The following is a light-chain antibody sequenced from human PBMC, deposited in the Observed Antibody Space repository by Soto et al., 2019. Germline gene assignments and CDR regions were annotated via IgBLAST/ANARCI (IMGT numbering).Light chain of an antibody. CDR1: QSVSSSY. Sequence: EIVLTQSPATLSLSPGERATLSCRASQSVSSSYLAWYQRKPGQAPRLLIYGASSRATGIPDRFSGSGSGTDFTLTISRLEPEDFAVYYCQQYGSSPPITFGPGTKVDIK. J-gene: IGKJ3*01. CDR3: QQYGSSPPIT. CDR2: GAS. V-gene: IGKV3-20*01.